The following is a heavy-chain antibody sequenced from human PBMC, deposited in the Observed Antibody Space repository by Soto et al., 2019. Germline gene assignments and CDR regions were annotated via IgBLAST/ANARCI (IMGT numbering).Heavy chain of an antibody. V-gene: IGHV3-7*01. CDR2: IKQDGSEK. D-gene: IGHD4-17*01. J-gene: IGHJ6*03. CDR1: GFTSSSYW. Sequence: GGSLRLSCAASGFTSSSYWMSWVRQAPGKGLEWVANIKQDGSEKYYVDSVKGRFTISRDNAKNSLYLQMNSLRAEDTAVYYCARSTTVTTGYYYYYMDVWGKGTTVTVSS. CDR3: ARSTTVTTGYYYYYMDV.